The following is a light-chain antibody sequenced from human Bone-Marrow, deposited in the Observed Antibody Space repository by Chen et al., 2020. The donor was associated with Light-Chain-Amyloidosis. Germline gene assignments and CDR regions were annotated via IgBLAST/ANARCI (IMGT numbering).Light chain of an antibody. Sequence: SYELTHPPPVSVSPGPTARFTCSGDDLPTKYAYWYQQKPGQAPVLVIHRDTERPSGISERFSGSSSGTTATLTISGVQAEDEADYHCQSADSSGTYEVIFGGGTKLTVL. CDR3: QSADSSGTYEVI. CDR1: DLPTKY. CDR2: RDT. J-gene: IGLJ2*01. V-gene: IGLV3-25*03.